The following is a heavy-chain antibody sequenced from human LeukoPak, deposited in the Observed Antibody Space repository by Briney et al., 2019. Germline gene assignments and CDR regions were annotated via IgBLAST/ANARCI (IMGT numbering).Heavy chain of an antibody. D-gene: IGHD6-13*01. Sequence: GGSLRLSCAASGFTFSSFAMSWVRQAPGKGLEWVSSTSGSGGNTYYAHSVKGRFTISRDNSKNTLYLQMNSLRAEDTAVYYCAKDVLAAAGKYYYYGMDVWGQGTTVTVSS. CDR1: GFTFSSFA. CDR3: AKDVLAAAGKYYYYGMDV. J-gene: IGHJ6*02. CDR2: TSGSGGNT. V-gene: IGHV3-23*01.